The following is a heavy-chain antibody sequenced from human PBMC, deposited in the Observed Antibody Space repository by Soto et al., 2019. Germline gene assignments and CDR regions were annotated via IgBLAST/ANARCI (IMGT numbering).Heavy chain of an antibody. CDR3: ARMGDYYDNANDAFDL. J-gene: IGHJ3*01. CDR1: GFSLSNGRMG. D-gene: IGHD3-22*01. V-gene: IGHV2-26*01. CDR2: IFVNDDE. Sequence: QVTLKESGPVLVKPTETLTLTCTVSGFSLSNGRMGVSWIRQPPGKALEWLAHIFVNDDESYNTSLRTRLAVSRDTSKNQVVLTMTNMDPVDTATYYCARMGDYYDNANDAFDLWGQGTRVTVSS.